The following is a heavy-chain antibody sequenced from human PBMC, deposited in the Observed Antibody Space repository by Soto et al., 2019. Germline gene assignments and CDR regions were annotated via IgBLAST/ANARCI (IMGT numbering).Heavy chain of an antibody. D-gene: IGHD2-15*01. CDR3: ARGASHCSGGSCPKENWFDP. J-gene: IGHJ5*02. V-gene: IGHV1-46*01. CDR1: GYTFTSYY. CDR2: INPSGGST. Sequence: ASVKVSCKASGYTFTSYYMHWVRQAPGQGLEWMGIINPSGGSTSYAQKLQGRVTMTRDTSTSTVYMELSSLRSEDTAVYYCARGASHCSGGSCPKENWFDPWGQGTLVTVSS.